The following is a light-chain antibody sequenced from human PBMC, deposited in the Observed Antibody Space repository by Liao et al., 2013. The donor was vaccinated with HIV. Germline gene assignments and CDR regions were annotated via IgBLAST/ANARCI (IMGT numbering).Light chain of an antibody. V-gene: IGLV3-1*01. CDR2: QDI. J-gene: IGLJ2*01. CDR3: QAWDSDTYVV. CDR1: KLGDKY. Sequence: SYELTQPPSVSVSPGQTATITCSGDKLGDKYASWYQHKPGQSPVMVMYQDIQRPSGIPERFSGSNSGNTATLTISGTQAMDEADYYCQAWDSDTYVVFGGGDQADRP.